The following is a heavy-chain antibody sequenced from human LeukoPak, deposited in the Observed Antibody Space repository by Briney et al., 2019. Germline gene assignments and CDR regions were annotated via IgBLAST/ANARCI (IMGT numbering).Heavy chain of an antibody. V-gene: IGHV1-69*13. CDR3: ARTNSPGQLRSMDV. Sequence: ASVKVSCKASGRTFSSYAISWVRQAPGQGLEWMGGIIPIFGTANYAQKFQGRVTITADESTSTAYMELSSLRSEDTAIYYCARTNSPGQLRSMDVWGKGTTVTVSS. CDR2: IIPIFGTA. D-gene: IGHD6-6*01. CDR1: GRTFSSYA. J-gene: IGHJ6*03.